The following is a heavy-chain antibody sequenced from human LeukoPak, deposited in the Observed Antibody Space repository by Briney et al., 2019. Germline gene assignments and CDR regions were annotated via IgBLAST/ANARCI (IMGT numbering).Heavy chain of an antibody. CDR2: ISGNGGGT. J-gene: IGHJ4*02. CDR3: AKAPNLHSSTALYFDY. Sequence: PGGSLRLSCAASGFTFNNYAMNWVRQAPGKGLEWVSTISGNGGGTYYADSVKGRFTISRDNSKNTLYLQMNSLRAEDTAVYYCAKAPNLHSSTALYFDYWGQGNLVTVSS. CDR1: GFTFNNYA. D-gene: IGHD6-13*01. V-gene: IGHV3-23*01.